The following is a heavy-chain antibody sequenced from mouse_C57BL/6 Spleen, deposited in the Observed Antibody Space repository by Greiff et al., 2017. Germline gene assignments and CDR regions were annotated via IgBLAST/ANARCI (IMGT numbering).Heavy chain of an antibody. CDR3: ARNGNYWYFDV. CDR2: IYPGDGDT. CDR1: GYAFSSYW. D-gene: IGHD2-1*01. J-gene: IGHJ1*03. V-gene: IGHV1-80*01. Sequence: QVQLQQSGAELVKPGASVKISCKASGYAFSSYWMNWVKQRPGKGLEWIGQIYPGDGDTNYNGKFKGKATLTADKSSSTAYMPLSSLTSEDSAVYFCARNGNYWYFDVGGTGTTVTVAS.